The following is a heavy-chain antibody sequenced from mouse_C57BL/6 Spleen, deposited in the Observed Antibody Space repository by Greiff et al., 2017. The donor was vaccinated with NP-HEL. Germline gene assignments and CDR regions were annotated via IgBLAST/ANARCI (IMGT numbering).Heavy chain of an antibody. CDR2: IYPRSGNT. J-gene: IGHJ3*01. D-gene: IGHD1-1*01. Sequence: VQLQQSGAELARPGASVKLSCKASGYTFTSYGISWVKQRTGQGLEWIGEIYPRSGNTYYNEKFKGKATLTADKSSSTAYMELRSLTSEDSAVYFCAVYYYGSSYNAYWGQGTLVTVSA. CDR1: GYTFTSYG. V-gene: IGHV1-81*01. CDR3: AVYYYGSSYNAY.